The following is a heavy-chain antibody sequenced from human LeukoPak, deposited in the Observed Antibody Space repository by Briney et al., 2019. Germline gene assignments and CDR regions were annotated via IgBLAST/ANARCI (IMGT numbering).Heavy chain of an antibody. J-gene: IGHJ4*02. V-gene: IGHV3-74*01. CDR2: LNSDGSST. D-gene: IGHD3-10*01. CDR1: GFAFSRYG. Sequence: GGSLRLSCAASGFAFSRYGMHWGRQAPGKGLVWVSRLNSDGSSTTYADSVKGRFTISRDNAKNTLYLQMNSLRAEDTAVYYCASGTYYYGSENDYKGQLWGQGTLVTVSS. CDR3: ASGTYYYGSENDYKGQL.